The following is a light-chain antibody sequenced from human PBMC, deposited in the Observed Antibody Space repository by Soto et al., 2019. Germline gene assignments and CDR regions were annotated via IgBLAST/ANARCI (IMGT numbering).Light chain of an antibody. CDR2: YDS. CDR3: QVWDSSSAYVV. V-gene: IGLV3-21*04. J-gene: IGLJ2*01. Sequence: SYELTQPPSVSVAPGKTARITCGGNNIGSKSVHWYQQKPGQAPVLVIYYDSDRPSGIPERFSGSNSGNTATLTISRVEAGDEADHYCQVWDSSSAYVVFGGGTKLTVL. CDR1: NIGSKS.